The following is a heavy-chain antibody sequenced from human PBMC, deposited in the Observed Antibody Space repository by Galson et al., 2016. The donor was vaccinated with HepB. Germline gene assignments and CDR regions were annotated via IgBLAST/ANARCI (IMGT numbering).Heavy chain of an antibody. CDR3: SRNYFGGYYFTSGTFGY. J-gene: IGHJ4*02. CDR2: VYQTVTT. Sequence: SETLSLTCTVSGYSVGSGYYWAWIRQPPGKTLEWIGSVYQTVTTYYNPSLKSRVTISLDSPRNQISLKLASVTAADTAIYYCSRNYFGGYYFTSGTFGYWGQGAPVTVSS. V-gene: IGHV4-38-2*02. D-gene: IGHD3-10*01. CDR1: GYSVGSGYY.